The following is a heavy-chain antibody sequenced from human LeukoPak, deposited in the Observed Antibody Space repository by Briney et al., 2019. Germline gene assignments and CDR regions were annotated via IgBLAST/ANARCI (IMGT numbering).Heavy chain of an antibody. V-gene: IGHV1-46*01. CDR3: ARVTSIGGPAAKSIWFDP. J-gene: IGHJ5*02. Sequence: GASVKVSCKASGYTFTSYYMHWVRQAPGQGLEWMGIINPSGGSTSYAQKFQGRVTMTGDMSTSTVYMELSSLRSEDTAVYYCARVTSIGGPAAKSIWFDPWGQGTLVTVSS. CDR1: GYTFTSYY. CDR2: INPSGGST. D-gene: IGHD2-2*01.